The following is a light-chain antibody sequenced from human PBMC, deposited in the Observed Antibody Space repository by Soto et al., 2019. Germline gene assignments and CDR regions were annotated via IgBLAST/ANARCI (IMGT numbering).Light chain of an antibody. CDR3: QQRHNWPIT. CDR2: DTS. Sequence: EILVTPSPTTLSFSPRERGPLSSGASETIRGLLAWYQQRPGQPPRLLIYDTSNRATGIPARFSGSGSGTDFTLTISGLEPADLGVYYCQQRHNWPITFGQGTRLEIK. V-gene: IGKV3-11*01. J-gene: IGKJ5*01. CDR1: ETIRGL.